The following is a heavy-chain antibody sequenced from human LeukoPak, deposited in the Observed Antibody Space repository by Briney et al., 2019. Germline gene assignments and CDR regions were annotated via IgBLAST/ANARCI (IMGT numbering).Heavy chain of an antibody. D-gene: IGHD3-10*01. Sequence: GRSLTPSRAASGLSFSTYSMSWVRQAPGEGLEWVSSISSRGAYITFADSVKGRFTISRDNAKNSLYLQMNSLRAEDTAVYYCARVSEFYGSGSFYNEDYWGQGTLVTVSS. V-gene: IGHV3-21*01. J-gene: IGHJ4*02. CDR2: ISSRGAYI. CDR1: GLSFSTYS. CDR3: ARVSEFYGSGSFYNEDY.